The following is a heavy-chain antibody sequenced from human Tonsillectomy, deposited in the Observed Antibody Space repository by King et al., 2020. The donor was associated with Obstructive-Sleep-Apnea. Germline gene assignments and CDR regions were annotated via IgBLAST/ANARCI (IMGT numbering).Heavy chain of an antibody. V-gene: IGHV1-46*01. Sequence: QLVQSGAEVKKPGASMKVSCKASGYTFTNYYIHWVRQAPGQGLEWMGAINPSGGSTNYAPKFHARVTMTRDTFTSTVYLELSSLRSEDTAVYYCARGARASQWLLIQIDYWAQGTLVTVSS. J-gene: IGHJ4*02. D-gene: IGHD2-15*01. CDR1: GYTFTNYY. CDR3: ARGARASQWLLIQIDY. CDR2: INPSGGST.